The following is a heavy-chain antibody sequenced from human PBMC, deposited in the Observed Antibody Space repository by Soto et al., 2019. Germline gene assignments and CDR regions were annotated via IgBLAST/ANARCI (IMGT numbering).Heavy chain of an antibody. J-gene: IGHJ5*02. D-gene: IGHD2-15*01. CDR3: ARDCMSGGGPPWFYT. V-gene: IGHV1-18*01. Sequence: GASVKVSCKASGYTFTSYGISWVRQAPGQGLEWMGWISAYNGNTNYAQKLQGRVTMTTDTSTSTAYMELRSLRSDDTAVYYCARDCMSGGGPPWFYTRGQGDLVTVSS. CDR1: GYTFTSYG. CDR2: ISAYNGNT.